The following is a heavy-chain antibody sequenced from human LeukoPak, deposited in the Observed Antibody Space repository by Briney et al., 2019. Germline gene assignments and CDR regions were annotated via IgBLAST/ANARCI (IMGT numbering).Heavy chain of an antibody. D-gene: IGHD3-10*01. J-gene: IGHJ4*02. Sequence: ASVKVSCKVSGYTLTELSMHWVRQAPGKGLERMGGFDPEDGETIYAQKFQGRVTMTEDTSTDTAYMELSSLRSEDTAVYYCATKYYYGSGSYRGEADYWGQGTLVTVSS. CDR2: FDPEDGET. CDR1: GYTLTELS. CDR3: ATKYYYGSGSYRGEADY. V-gene: IGHV1-24*01.